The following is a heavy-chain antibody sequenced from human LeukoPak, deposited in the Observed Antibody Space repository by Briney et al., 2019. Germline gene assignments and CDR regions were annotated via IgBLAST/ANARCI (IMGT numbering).Heavy chain of an antibody. CDR3: ARQLGYCSSTSCYTENWFDP. D-gene: IGHD2-2*02. Sequence: SETLSLTCAVSGYSISSGYYWGWIRQPPGKGLEWIGSIYHSGSTYYNPSLKSRVTISVDTSKNQFSLKLSSVTAADTAVYYCARQLGYCSSTSCYTENWFDPWGQGTLVTVSS. V-gene: IGHV4-38-2*01. CDR2: IYHSGST. J-gene: IGHJ5*02. CDR1: GYSISSGYY.